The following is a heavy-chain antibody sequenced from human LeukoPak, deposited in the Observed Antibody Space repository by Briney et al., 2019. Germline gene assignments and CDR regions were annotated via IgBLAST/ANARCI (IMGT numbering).Heavy chain of an antibody. Sequence: GGSLRLSCAASGFTFSSYSMNWVRQAPGKGLEWVSSISSSSSYIYYADSVKGRFTISRDNAKNSLYLQMNSLRAEDTAVYYCARDLINYDILTGYYPPTRYFDYWGQGTLVTVSS. J-gene: IGHJ4*02. V-gene: IGHV3-21*01. CDR3: ARDLINYDILTGYYPPTRYFDY. D-gene: IGHD3-9*01. CDR2: ISSSSSYI. CDR1: GFTFSSYS.